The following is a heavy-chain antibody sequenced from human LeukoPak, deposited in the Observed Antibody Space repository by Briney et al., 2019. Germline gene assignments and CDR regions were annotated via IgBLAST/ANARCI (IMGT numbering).Heavy chain of an antibody. CDR1: GYTFTGYY. D-gene: IGHD3-3*01. J-gene: IGHJ4*02. V-gene: IGHV1-2*02. CDR2: INPNSGGT. Sequence: ASVKVSCKASGYTFTGYYMHWVRQAPGQGLEWMGWINPNSGGTNYAQKFQGRVTMTRDTSISTAYMELSRLRSDDTAVYYCARDKPLRFLEWFTNYFDYWGQGTLVTVSS. CDR3: ARDKPLRFLEWFTNYFDY.